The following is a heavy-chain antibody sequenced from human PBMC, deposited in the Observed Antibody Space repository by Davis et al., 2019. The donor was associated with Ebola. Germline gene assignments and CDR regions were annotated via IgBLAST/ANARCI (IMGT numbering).Heavy chain of an antibody. CDR1: GFTFSSHW. V-gene: IGHV3-7*01. Sequence: GGSLRLSCAASGFTFSSHWMSWVRQAPGKGLECVANINQDGSGKYYVDSVRGRFTISRDNAKNSLFLQMNSLRGEDTAVYYCVPGTWIRGRGTLVTVSS. CDR3: VPGTWI. D-gene: IGHD5-12*01. J-gene: IGHJ4*02. CDR2: INQDGSGK.